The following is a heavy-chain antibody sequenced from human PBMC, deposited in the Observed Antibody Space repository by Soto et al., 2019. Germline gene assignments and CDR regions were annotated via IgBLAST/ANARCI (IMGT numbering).Heavy chain of an antibody. D-gene: IGHD3-16*02. CDR2: ISGSGGST. CDR3: AKPDSVDYDYVWGSYRFNAFDI. CDR1: GFTFSSYA. J-gene: IGHJ3*02. Sequence: PVGSLRLSCAASGFTFSSYAMGWVRQAPGKGLEWVSAISGSGGSTYYADSVKGRFTISRDNSKNTLYLQMNSLRAEDTAVYYCAKPDSVDYDYVWGSYRFNAFDIWGQGTMVTVSS. V-gene: IGHV3-23*01.